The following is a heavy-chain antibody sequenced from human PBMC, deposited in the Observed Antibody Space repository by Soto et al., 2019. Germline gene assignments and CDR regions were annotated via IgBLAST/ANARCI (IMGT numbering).Heavy chain of an antibody. CDR3: ARDAGYSTAWYGAWDH. J-gene: IGHJ4*02. V-gene: IGHV4-30-2*01. CDR1: GGSISSGGYA. Sequence: TLSLTCAVSGGSISSGGYAWSWIRQPPGKGLEWIGYISYTGTTNYNPSLKSRVTISVDRSKNQFSLNLISVTAADTAMYYCARDAGYSTAWYGAWDHWGQGALVTVS. CDR2: ISYTGTT. D-gene: IGHD6-19*01.